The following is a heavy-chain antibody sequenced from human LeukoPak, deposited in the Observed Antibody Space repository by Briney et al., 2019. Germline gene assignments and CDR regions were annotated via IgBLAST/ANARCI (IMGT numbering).Heavy chain of an antibody. D-gene: IGHD1-26*01. V-gene: IGHV2-5*02. Sequence: ESDPTLVKPTQTLTLTCTFSGFSLSTSGVGVGWIRQPPGKALEWLALIYWDDDKRYSPSLKSRLTITKDTSKNQVVLTMTNMDPVDTATYYCAHRHVGATAFDYWGQGTLVTVSS. CDR2: IYWDDDK. CDR3: AHRHVGATAFDY. J-gene: IGHJ4*02. CDR1: GFSLSTSGVG.